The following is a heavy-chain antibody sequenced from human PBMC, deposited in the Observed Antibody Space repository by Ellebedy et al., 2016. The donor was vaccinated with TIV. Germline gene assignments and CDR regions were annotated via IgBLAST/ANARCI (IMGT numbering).Heavy chain of an antibody. D-gene: IGHD3-16*01. Sequence: SGPTLVKPTETLTLTCTFSGFSLTATGEGVGWVRQPPGKALDWLAIIYWDNDDRHSSSMRSRLRITKDTSRREVVLTMTNMDPVDTGTYYCVQIMITYGGVTRTDAFDVWGQGILVTVSS. CDR3: VQIMITYGGVTRTDAFDV. V-gene: IGHV2-5*04. CDR1: GFSLTATGEG. CDR2: IYWDNDD. J-gene: IGHJ3*01.